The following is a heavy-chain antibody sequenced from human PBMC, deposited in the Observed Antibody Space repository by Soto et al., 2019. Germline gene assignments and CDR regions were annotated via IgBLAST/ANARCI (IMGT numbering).Heavy chain of an antibody. V-gene: IGHV3-23*01. CDR3: ATSSDWYNWFDP. J-gene: IGHJ5*02. CDR2: ISGSGGST. CDR1: GFTFSSYV. D-gene: IGHD6-19*01. Sequence: EVQLLESGGGLVQPGGSLRLSCAASGFTFSSYVMSWVRQAPGKGLEWVSAISGSGGSTYNAESVKGRFTISRDNSKNTLYLQMNSLRAEDTAVYYCATSSDWYNWFDPWGRGTLVTVSS.